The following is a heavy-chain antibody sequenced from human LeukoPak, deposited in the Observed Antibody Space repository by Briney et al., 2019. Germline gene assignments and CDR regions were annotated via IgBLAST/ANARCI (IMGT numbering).Heavy chain of an antibody. J-gene: IGHJ3*02. V-gene: IGHV3-23*01. CDR3: ARALAMVRGVNDAFDI. D-gene: IGHD3-10*01. CDR1: GITFSTYA. Sequence: PGGSLRLSCAASGITFSTYAMTWVRQAPGKGLEWVSSIRGSGGGTDYADSVKGRFTISRDNAKNSLYLQMNSLRAEDTALYYCARALAMVRGVNDAFDIWGQGTMVTVSS. CDR2: IRGSGGGT.